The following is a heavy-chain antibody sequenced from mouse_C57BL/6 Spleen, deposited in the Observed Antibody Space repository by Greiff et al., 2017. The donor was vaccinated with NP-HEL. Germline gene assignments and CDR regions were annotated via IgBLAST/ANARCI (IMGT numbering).Heavy chain of an antibody. V-gene: IGHV1-69*01. CDR2: IDPSDSYT. J-gene: IGHJ3*01. CDR1: GYTFTSYW. CDR3: ARGNYDGHFFAY. D-gene: IGHD2-3*01. Sequence: QVQLQQPGAELVMPGASVKLSCEASGYTFTSYWMHWVKQRPGQGLEWIGEIDPSDSYTNYNQKFKGKSTLTVDKSSSTAYMQLSSLTSEDSAVYYCARGNYDGHFFAYWGQGILVTVSA.